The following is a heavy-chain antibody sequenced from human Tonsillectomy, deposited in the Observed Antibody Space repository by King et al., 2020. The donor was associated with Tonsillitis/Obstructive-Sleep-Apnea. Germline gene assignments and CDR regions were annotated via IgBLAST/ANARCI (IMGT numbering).Heavy chain of an antibody. Sequence: VQLVQSGAEVKKPGSSVKVSCKASGGTFSSYAISWVRQAPGQGLEWMGGIIPIFGTANYAQKFKGRVTITADESTSTAYMELSSLRSEDTAVYYCASLGVEIGGVIVRENDYWGQGTLVTVSS. CDR2: IIPIFGTA. CDR3: ASLGVEIGGVIVRENDY. V-gene: IGHV1-69*12. J-gene: IGHJ4*02. CDR1: GGTFSSYA. D-gene: IGHD3-16*02.